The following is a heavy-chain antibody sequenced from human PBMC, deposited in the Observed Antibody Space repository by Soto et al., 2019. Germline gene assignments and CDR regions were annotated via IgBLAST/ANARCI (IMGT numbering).Heavy chain of an antibody. J-gene: IGHJ4*02. CDR2: SNHRGRI. CDR1: GGSFSGYY. V-gene: IGHV4-34*01. D-gene: IGHD1-26*01. CDR3: ARSPSSGSYFEY. Sequence: PSETLSLTCAVYGGSFSGYYWSWIRQPPGKGLEWIGESNHRGRINYNPSLKSRVTISVDTSKNQFSLKLSSVTVADTAVYYCARSPSSGSYFEYWGQGGLVTVSS.